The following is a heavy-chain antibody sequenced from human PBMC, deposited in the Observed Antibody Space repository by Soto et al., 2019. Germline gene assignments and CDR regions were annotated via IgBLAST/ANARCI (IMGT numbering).Heavy chain of an antibody. V-gene: IGHV4-59*01. CDR1: RGSISTYY. CDR3: ARGGYDFWNLDYMDV. J-gene: IGHJ6*03. Sequence: PSETLSLTCTVSRGSISTYYWSWIRQPPGKGLECMGYIYYNGNTNYNPSLKSRVTISVDTSKNQFSLKLSSVTAADTAVYYCARGGYDFWNLDYMDVWGKGTTVTVSS. CDR2: IYYNGNT. D-gene: IGHD3-3*01.